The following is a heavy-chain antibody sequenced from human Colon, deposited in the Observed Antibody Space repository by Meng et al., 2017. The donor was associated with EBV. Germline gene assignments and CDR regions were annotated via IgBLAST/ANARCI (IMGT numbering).Heavy chain of an antibody. J-gene: IGHJ5*02. Sequence: QLQLQESGSGLVKPSQTLSLTCVVSGDSVTNGGYSWSWIRQPPGKGLEWIGYIYHSGSTKYNPSLKSRVTISVDTSKNQFSLKLSSVTAADTAVYYCARYVFDSSSLYSNWFDPWGQGTLVNVSS. CDR2: IYHSGST. CDR3: ARYVFDSSSLYSNWFDP. CDR1: GDSVTNGGYS. V-gene: IGHV4-30-2*01. D-gene: IGHD3-22*01.